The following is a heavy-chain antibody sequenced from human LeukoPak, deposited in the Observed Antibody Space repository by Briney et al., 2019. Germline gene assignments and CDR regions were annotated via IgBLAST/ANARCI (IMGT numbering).Heavy chain of an antibody. CDR2: TYHSGST. D-gene: IGHD6-13*01. CDR3: ARHESGLAAAGTRGVFDY. CDR1: GVSISSSSYY. V-gene: IGHV4-39*01. Sequence: SETLSLTCTVSGVSISSSSYYWGWIRQPPGKGLEWIGSTYHSGSTNYNPSLKSRVTISVDTSKNQFSLKLSSVTAADTAVYYCARHESGLAAAGTRGVFDYWGQGTLVTVSS. J-gene: IGHJ4*02.